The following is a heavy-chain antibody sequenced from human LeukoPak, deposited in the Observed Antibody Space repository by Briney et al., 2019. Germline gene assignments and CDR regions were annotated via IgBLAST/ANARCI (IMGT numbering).Heavy chain of an antibody. CDR2: INPNNGHT. J-gene: IGHJ4*02. CDR3: ARGGAAAGIDY. CDR1: GSTFTGHY. D-gene: IGHD6-13*01. Sequence: ASVTVSCKSSGSTFTGHYLYWVRQAPGQGLEWMGRINPNNGHTNNGQRFQGRVTMTRDTSISTAYMQLSGLRYDDTAVYYCARGGAAAGIDYWGQGTLVTVSS. V-gene: IGHV1-2*06.